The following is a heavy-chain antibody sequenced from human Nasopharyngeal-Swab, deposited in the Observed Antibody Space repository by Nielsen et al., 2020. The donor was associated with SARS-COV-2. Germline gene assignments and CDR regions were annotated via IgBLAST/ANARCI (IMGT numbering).Heavy chain of an antibody. CDR2: ISYEGSKK. CDR1: GFSFNNYG. V-gene: IGHV3-30*18. D-gene: IGHD3-10*01. J-gene: IGHJ3*02. Sequence: GESLKISCTASGFSFNNYGMHWVRQAPGKGLEWVAVISYEGSKKYSAESVEGRFTISRDYSKSTLYLQMNSLRPEDTAMYYCAKANVLFWFGQFKNDGFDIWGQGTMVAVSS. CDR3: AKANVLFWFGQFKNDGFDI.